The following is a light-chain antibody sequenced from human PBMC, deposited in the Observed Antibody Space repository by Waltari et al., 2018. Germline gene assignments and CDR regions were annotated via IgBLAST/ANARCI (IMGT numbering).Light chain of an antibody. J-gene: IGKJ4*01. CDR3: QQYDGSVLT. CDR1: QMVSPIP. Sequence: CRASQMVSPIPLGWRQQKPGQAPRLVIYGTSNRATGFPDRFSGSGSGTDFTLTSSRLEPEDFAMYYCQQYDGSVLTFGGGTKVEL. V-gene: IGKV3-20*01. CDR2: GTS.